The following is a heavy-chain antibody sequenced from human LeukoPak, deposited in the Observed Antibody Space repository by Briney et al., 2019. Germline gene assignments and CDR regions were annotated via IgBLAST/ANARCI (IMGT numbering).Heavy chain of an antibody. CDR2: ISGSGGST. J-gene: IGHJ3*02. CDR1: GFTFSSYG. Sequence: GGSLRLSCAASGFTFSSYGMSWVRQAPGKGLEWVSAISGSGGSTYYADSVKGRFTISRDNSKNTLYLQMNSLRAEDTAVYYCARGVGAVAGNPNDAFDIWGQGTMVTVSS. CDR3: ARGVGAVAGNPNDAFDI. D-gene: IGHD6-19*01. V-gene: IGHV3-23*01.